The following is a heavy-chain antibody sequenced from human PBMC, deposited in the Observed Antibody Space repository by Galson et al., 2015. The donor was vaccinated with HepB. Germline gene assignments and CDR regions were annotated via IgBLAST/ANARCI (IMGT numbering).Heavy chain of an antibody. CDR2: IIPIFPTP. CDR3: ATGGSCGGDCYNYYFDF. D-gene: IGHD2-21*02. V-gene: IGHV1-69*13. CDR1: GDTFSTYP. Sequence: SVKVSCKASGDTFSTYPITWVRQAPGQGLDWMGGIIPIFPTPTYAPKFQGRVTLTADESTSTVYMELSSLRPDDTAVYYYATGGSCGGDCYNYYFDFWGQGTLVTVSS. J-gene: IGHJ4*02.